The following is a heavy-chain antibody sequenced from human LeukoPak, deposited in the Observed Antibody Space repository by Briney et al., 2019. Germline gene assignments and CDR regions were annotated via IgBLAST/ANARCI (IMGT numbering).Heavy chain of an antibody. J-gene: IGHJ6*03. CDR3: ARDDYGGSPYYYYYMDV. CDR1: GGSPSSYY. Sequence: SETLSLTCTLSGGSPSSYYWSWLRHPAGRGLEWIGRIYTSGRNNYNPSLKSRVTMSVDTSKNQYSLKLSSVTAADTAVYYCARDDYGGSPYYYYYMDVWGKGTTVTVSS. CDR2: IYTSGRN. V-gene: IGHV4-4*07. D-gene: IGHD4-23*01.